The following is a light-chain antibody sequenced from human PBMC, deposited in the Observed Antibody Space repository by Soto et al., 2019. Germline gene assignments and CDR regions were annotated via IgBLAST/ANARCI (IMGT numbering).Light chain of an antibody. J-gene: IGLJ2*01. CDR1: SSDIGGYNY. CDR3: SSNEGSSNVV. CDR2: EVS. V-gene: IGLV2-8*01. Sequence: QSVLTQPPSASGSPGQSVTISCTGTSSDIGGYNYVSWYQQYPGKAPRLMIYEVSKRPSGVPHRFSGSKSGNTASLTVSGLQADDEADYYCSSNEGSSNVVFGGGTKVTVL.